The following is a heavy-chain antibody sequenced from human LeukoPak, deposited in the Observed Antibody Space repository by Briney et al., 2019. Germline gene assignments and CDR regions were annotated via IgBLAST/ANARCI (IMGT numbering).Heavy chain of an antibody. Sequence: PSETLSLTCTVSGASSRSYYWSWIRQPPGKGLEWIGYIYYSGSTNYNPSLKSRVTISVDTSKNQFSLKLSSVTAADTAVYYCARSKDILTGYCFDYWGQGTLVTVSS. J-gene: IGHJ4*02. CDR1: GASSRSYY. V-gene: IGHV4-59*01. CDR2: IYYSGST. D-gene: IGHD3-9*01. CDR3: ARSKDILTGYCFDY.